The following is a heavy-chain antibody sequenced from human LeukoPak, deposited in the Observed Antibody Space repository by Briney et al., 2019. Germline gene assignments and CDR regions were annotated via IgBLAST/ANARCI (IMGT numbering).Heavy chain of an antibody. CDR1: GGSISSYY. J-gene: IGHJ6*02. CDR3: ARGYNSSWAAALYYYYGMDV. V-gene: IGHV4-59*12. CDR2: IYYSGST. Sequence: SETLSLTCTVSGGSISSYYWSWIRQPPGKGLEWIGYIYYSGSTNYNPSLKSRVTISVDTSKNQFSLKLSSVTAADAAAYYCARGYNSSWAAALYYYYGMDVWGPGTAVTVSS. D-gene: IGHD6-13*01.